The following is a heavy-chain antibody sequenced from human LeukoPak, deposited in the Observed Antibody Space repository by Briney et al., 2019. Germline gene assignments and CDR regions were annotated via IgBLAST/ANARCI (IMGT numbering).Heavy chain of an antibody. D-gene: IGHD3-10*01. Sequence: ASVKVSCKASGYTFTRYAMHWVRQAPGQRLEWMGWINAGTGHTKYSKEFQGRVTITTDSSATTTYVELSSLRSEDMAVYYCARETYGAFDIWGQGTMVTVSS. CDR2: INAGTGHT. J-gene: IGHJ3*02. CDR1: GYTFTRYA. V-gene: IGHV1-3*03. CDR3: ARETYGAFDI.